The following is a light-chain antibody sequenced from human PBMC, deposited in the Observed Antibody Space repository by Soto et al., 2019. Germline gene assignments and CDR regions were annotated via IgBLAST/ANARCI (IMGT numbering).Light chain of an antibody. Sequence: EIVMTQSPLSLPVTPGEPASISCSSSQSLLHSNGYYYLDWYLQKPGQSPQLLIYLGSNRASGVPDRFSGSGSGTDFTLKISRVEAEDVGVYYCMQALQTRTFGQGTKVDIK. CDR2: LGS. CDR3: MQALQTRT. CDR1: QSLLHSNGYYY. J-gene: IGKJ1*01. V-gene: IGKV2-28*01.